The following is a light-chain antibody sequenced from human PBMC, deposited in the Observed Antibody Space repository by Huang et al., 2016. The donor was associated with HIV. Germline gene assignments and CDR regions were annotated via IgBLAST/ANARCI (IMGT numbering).Light chain of an antibody. Sequence: IVLTQSPATLSLSPGERAILSCRASQNVRTYLAWYQQKPGQAPRLLIQEASKRANGIPSRFSGSGSGTDFTLTISSLEPEDFAVYYCQHRGTWPPYTFGQGTKLESK. CDR2: EAS. J-gene: IGKJ2*01. CDR1: QNVRTY. V-gene: IGKV3-11*01. CDR3: QHRGTWPPYT.